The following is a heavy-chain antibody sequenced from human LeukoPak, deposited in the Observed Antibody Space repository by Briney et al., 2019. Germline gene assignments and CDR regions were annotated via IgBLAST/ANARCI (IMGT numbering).Heavy chain of an antibody. Sequence: GASVKDSCQDSGYTFTNYRISWLRQAPGQGLEWMGWISAYNGNTNYAQKLQGRVTMTTDTSTSTAYMELRSLRSDDTAVYYCARARLDCSGGSCFPFDYWGQGTLVTVS. CDR2: ISAYNGNT. D-gene: IGHD2-15*01. CDR3: ARARLDCSGGSCFPFDY. CDR1: GYTFTNYR. V-gene: IGHV1-18*04. J-gene: IGHJ4*02.